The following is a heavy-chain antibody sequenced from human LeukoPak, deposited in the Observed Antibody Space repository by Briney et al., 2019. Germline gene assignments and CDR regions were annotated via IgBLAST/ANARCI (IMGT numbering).Heavy chain of an antibody. Sequence: SETLSLTCTASGGSISSGDYYWSWIRQRPEKGLEWIGYIFYTGSTYYNPSLRSRVAISVDTSKNQFSLRLTSVTAADTAVYYCARDSGYGLNDYWGQGTLVTVSS. D-gene: IGHD5-12*01. CDR1: GGSISSGDYY. CDR3: ARDSGYGLNDY. V-gene: IGHV4-31*03. CDR2: IFYTGST. J-gene: IGHJ4*02.